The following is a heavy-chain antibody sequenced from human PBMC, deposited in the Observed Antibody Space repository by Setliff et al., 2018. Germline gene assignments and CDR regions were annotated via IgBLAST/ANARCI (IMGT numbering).Heavy chain of an antibody. V-gene: IGHV4-38-2*01. CDR2: IDHTGST. CDR1: GFSISRAYY. D-gene: IGHD3-10*01. Sequence: SETLSLTCDVSGFSISRAYYWGWIRQSPGKGLEWVGSIDHTGSTYYGPSLKSRVAMSVDTSKNQFSLTLPSVTAADTAFYYCARHVTVYFGSGSSYHPYYFDCWGQGALVTVSS. J-gene: IGHJ4*02. CDR3: ARHVTVYFGSGSSYHPYYFDC.